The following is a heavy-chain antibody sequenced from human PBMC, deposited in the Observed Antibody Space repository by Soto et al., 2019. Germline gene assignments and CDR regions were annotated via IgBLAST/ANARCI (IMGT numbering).Heavy chain of an antibody. CDR2: INPNSGGT. Sequence: ASVKVSCKASGYTFTGYYMHCVRQAPGQGLEWMGWINPNSGGTNYAQKFQGWVTMTRDTSISTAYMELSRLRSDDTAVYYCARGGEDIVLMVYANSPFDYWGQGTLVTVSS. J-gene: IGHJ4*02. D-gene: IGHD2-8*01. V-gene: IGHV1-2*04. CDR1: GYTFTGYY. CDR3: ARGGEDIVLMVYANSPFDY.